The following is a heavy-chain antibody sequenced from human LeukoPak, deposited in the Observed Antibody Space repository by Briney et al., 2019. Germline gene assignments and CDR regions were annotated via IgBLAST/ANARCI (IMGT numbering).Heavy chain of an antibody. J-gene: IGHJ5*02. D-gene: IGHD2-2*02. CDR3: ARGYCSSTSCYTRWTGWFDP. Sequence: PSETLSLTCAVYGGSFSGYYWSWIRQPPGKGLEWIWEINHSGSTNYNPSLKSRVTISVDTSKNQLSLKLSSVTAADTAVYYCARGYCSSTSCYTRWTGWFDPWGQGTLVTVSS. CDR1: GGSFSGYY. V-gene: IGHV4-34*01. CDR2: INHSGST.